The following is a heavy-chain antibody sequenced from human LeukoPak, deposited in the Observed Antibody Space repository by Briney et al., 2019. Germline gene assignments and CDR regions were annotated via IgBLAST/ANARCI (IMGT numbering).Heavy chain of an antibody. D-gene: IGHD4-17*01. CDR2: IKQDGSEK. V-gene: IGHV3-7*01. CDR3: ARTTTVTTPFDY. Sequence: GGSLRLSCAASGFTFSSYWMSWVRQAPGKGLEWVANIKQDGSEKYYVDSVKGRFTISRDNAKNSLYLQMTSLRAEDMAVYFCARTTTVTTPFDYWGQGTLVTVSS. J-gene: IGHJ4*02. CDR1: GFTFSSYW.